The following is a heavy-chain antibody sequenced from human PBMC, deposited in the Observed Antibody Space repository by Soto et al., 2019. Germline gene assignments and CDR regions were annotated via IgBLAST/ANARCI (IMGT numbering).Heavy chain of an antibody. CDR3: ARVRPDGGFYYDY. CDR2: INPNSGDT. J-gene: IGHJ4*02. CDR1: GYSFTGDY. D-gene: IGHD2-15*01. Sequence: QVQLVQSGAEVKKPGASVKVSCKASGYSFTGDYMHWVRQAPGQGLEWMGWINPNSGDTNSAPKFQGRVTMTRDTSISTAYMDLSSLRSDDTAVYYCARVRPDGGFYYDYWGQGTLVTVSS. V-gene: IGHV1-2*02.